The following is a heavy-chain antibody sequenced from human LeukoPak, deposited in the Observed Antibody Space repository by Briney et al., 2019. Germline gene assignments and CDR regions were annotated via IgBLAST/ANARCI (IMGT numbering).Heavy chain of an antibody. V-gene: IGHV4-4*09. J-gene: IGHJ4*02. CDR3: ARHRYCSSTSCSELDY. CDR1: GGSISSYY. Sequence: SETLSLTCTVSGGSISSYYWSWIRQPPGKGLEWIGYIYTSGSTNYNPSLKSRVTISVDTPKNQFSLKLSSVTAADTAVYYCARHRYCSSTSCSELDYWGQGTLVTVSS. CDR2: IYTSGST. D-gene: IGHD2-2*01.